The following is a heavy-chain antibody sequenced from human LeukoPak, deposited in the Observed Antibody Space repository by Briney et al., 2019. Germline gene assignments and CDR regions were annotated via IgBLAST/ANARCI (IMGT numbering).Heavy chain of an antibody. J-gene: IGHJ6*03. CDR3: ARVCYFTGPYYYYMDV. D-gene: IGHD3-3*01. CDR2: INLSRRS. CDR1: GSSFSSYD. Sequence: SETLTLTCTVSGSSFSSYDWSWIRQPPGKGLEWIGRINLSRRSQYNAPPKNRLTMSVDTSKNQSSLKLSSVTAADTAVYYCARVCYFTGPYYYYMDVWGKGTTVTISS. V-gene: IGHV4-4*07.